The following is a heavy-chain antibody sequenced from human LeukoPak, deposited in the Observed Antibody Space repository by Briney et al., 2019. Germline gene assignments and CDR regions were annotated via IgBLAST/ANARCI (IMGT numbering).Heavy chain of an antibody. Sequence: PGGSLRLSCAASGLFFSTNWMSWVRQAPGTGLEWVATIKPDGRDKYYVESVKGRFTMSRDNGKNSVYLQMNSLRAEDTAVYYCASWEASTNYWGQGTLVTVSS. CDR1: GLFFSTNW. CDR2: IKPDGRDK. CDR3: ASWEASTNY. J-gene: IGHJ4*02. D-gene: IGHD1-26*01. V-gene: IGHV3-7*01.